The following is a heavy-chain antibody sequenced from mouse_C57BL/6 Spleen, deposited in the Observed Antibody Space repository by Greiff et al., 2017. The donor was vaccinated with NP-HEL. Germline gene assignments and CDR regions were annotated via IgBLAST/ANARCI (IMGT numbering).Heavy chain of an antibody. Sequence: QVQLQQSGAELMKPGASVKLSCKATGYTFTGYWIEWVKQRPGHGLEWIGEILPGSGSTNYNEKFKGKATFTAATSSNTAYMQLSSLTTEDSAIYYCARYLFITTVVVDYYAMDDWGQGTSVTVSS. CDR1: GYTFTGYW. V-gene: IGHV1-9*01. CDR3: ARYLFITTVVVDYYAMDD. J-gene: IGHJ4*01. CDR2: ILPGSGST. D-gene: IGHD1-1*01.